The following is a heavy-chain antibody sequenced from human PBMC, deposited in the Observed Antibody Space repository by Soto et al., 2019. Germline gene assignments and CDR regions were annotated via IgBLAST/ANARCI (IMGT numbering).Heavy chain of an antibody. CDR1: GFTLSSYA. V-gene: IGHV3-23*01. J-gene: IGHJ5*02. CDR2: ISGSGGST. D-gene: IGHD3-3*01. CDR3: ARDQNTIYPDWFDP. Sequence: GGSLRLSCAASGFTLSSYAMTWVRQAPGKVLEWVSTISGSGGSTFYTDSVEGRFTISRDNSKNTLYLQMNSLRAEDAAVYYCARDQNTIYPDWFDPWGQGTLVTVSS.